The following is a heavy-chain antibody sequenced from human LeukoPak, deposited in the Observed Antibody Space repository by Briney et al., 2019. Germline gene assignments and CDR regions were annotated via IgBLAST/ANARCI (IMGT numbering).Heavy chain of an antibody. CDR3: ARDPIGYCSSTSCYLFDY. V-gene: IGHV4-34*01. J-gene: IGHJ4*02. CDR2: INHSGST. CDR1: GGSFSGYY. Sequence: RASETLSLTCAVYGGSFSGYYWNWIRQPPGKGLEWIGEINHSGSTNYNPSLKSRVTISVDTSKNQFSLKLSSVTAADTAVYYCARDPIGYCSSTSCYLFDYWGQGTLVTVSS. D-gene: IGHD2-2*01.